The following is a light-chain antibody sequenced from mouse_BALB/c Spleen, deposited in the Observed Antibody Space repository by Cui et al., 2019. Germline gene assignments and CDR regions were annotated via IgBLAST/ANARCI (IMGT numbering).Light chain of an antibody. CDR2: ATS. V-gene: IGKV4-72*01. J-gene: IGKJ5*01. CDR3: QQWSSNPLT. CDR1: SSVSY. Sequence: QIVLSQSPAILSASPGEKVTMTCGASSSVSYMHWYQQKPGSSPKPWIYATSNLASGVPARFSGSGSGTSYSLTISRVEAEDAATYYCQQWSSNPLTFGAGTKLELK.